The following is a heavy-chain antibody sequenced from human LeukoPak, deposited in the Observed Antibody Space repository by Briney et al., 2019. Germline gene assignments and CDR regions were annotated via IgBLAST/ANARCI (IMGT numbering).Heavy chain of an antibody. J-gene: IGHJ4*02. CDR1: GVTISDYG. CDR2: INWDGEAT. D-gene: IGHD6-13*01. CDR3: ARDLSSSWYSLAY. V-gene: IGHV3-20*04. Sequence: PGGSLRLSCAASGVTISDYGMSWVRQGPGKGLEWGSGINWDGEATSYADSVKGRSTISRANAKKSMYLEMNSLRDEDTALYYCARDLSSSWYSLAYWGQGTLVTVSS.